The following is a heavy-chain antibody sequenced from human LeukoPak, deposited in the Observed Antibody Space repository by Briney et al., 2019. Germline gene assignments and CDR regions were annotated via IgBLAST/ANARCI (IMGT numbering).Heavy chain of an antibody. CDR2: IYHSGST. CDR3: ARHAIRRTLGSDY. J-gene: IGHJ4*02. V-gene: IGHV4-38-2*01. Sequence: SETLSLTRAVSGYSISSGYYWGWIRQPPAKGLEWIGSIYHSGSTYYNPSLKSRVTISVDTSKNQFSLKLSSVTAADTAVYYCARHAIRRTLGSDYWGQGTLVTVSS. D-gene: IGHD1-26*01. CDR1: GYSISSGYY.